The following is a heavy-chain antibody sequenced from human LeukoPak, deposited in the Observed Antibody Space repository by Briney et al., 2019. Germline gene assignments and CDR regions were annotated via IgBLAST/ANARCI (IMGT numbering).Heavy chain of an antibody. CDR1: GYSFNTYW. J-gene: IGHJ4*02. Sequence: GESLKISCRGSGYSFNTYWITWVRQMPGKGLEWMGRIDPSDSYTNYSPSFQGHVTISADKSISTAYLQWSSLKASDIAMYYCARYTTGAFDYWGQGTLVTVSS. D-gene: IGHD1-1*01. V-gene: IGHV5-10-1*01. CDR3: ARYTTGAFDY. CDR2: IDPSDSYT.